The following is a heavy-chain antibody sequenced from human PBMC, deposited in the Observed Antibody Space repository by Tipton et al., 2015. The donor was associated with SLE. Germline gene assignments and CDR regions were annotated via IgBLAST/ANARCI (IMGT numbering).Heavy chain of an antibody. CDR1: GFAFSSYS. CDR2: LSWNGGST. V-gene: IGHV3-20*04. CDR3: ARDLGIALYGMDV. Sequence: VQLVQSGGGLVQPGESLRLSCAASGFAFSSYSMYWVRQAPGKGLEWVSGLSWNGGSTVYSDSVKGRFSVSRDNAKKSLYLQMNSLRAADTALYYCARDLGIALYGMDVWGQGTTVTVSS. D-gene: IGHD6-13*01. J-gene: IGHJ6*02.